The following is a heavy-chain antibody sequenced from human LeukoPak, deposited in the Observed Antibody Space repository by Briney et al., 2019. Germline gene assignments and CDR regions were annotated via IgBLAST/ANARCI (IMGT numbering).Heavy chain of an antibody. D-gene: IGHD1-26*01. V-gene: IGHV3-21*01. CDR1: GFTFSSYS. CDR2: ISSSSSYI. J-gene: IGHJ4*02. Sequence: GGSLRLSCAASGFTFSSYSMNWVRQAPGKGLEWVSSISSSSSYIYYADSVKGRFTISRDNAKNSLYLQMNSLRAEDTAVYYCARDGYSGNQTAGYWGQGTLVTVSS. CDR3: ARDGYSGNQTAGY.